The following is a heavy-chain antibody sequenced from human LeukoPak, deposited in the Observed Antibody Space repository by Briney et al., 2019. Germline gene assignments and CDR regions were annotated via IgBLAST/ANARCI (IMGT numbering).Heavy chain of an antibody. CDR3: ARDPDIVVVPAAKSYYGMDV. D-gene: IGHD2-2*01. J-gene: IGHJ6*04. CDR2: IIPIFGTA. Sequence: SVKVSCKASGGTFSSYAISWVRQAPGQGLEWMGGIIPIFGTANYAQKFQGRVTITADESTSTAYMELSSLRSEDAAVYYCARDPDIVVVPAAKSYYGMDVWGKGTTVTVSS. V-gene: IGHV1-69*01. CDR1: GGTFSSYA.